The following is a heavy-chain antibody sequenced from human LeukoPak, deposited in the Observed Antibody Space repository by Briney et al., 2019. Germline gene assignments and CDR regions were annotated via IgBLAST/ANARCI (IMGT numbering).Heavy chain of an antibody. D-gene: IGHD3-22*01. V-gene: IGHV1-2*06. J-gene: IGHJ4*02. CDR3: ARADYYDSSGYYY. Sequence: ASVKVSCKASGYTFTGYYMHWVRQAPGQGLEWMGRINPNSGGTNYAQKFQGRVTMTRDTSISTAYMELSRLRSDDTAVYYCARADYYDSSGYYYWGQGTLVTVSS. CDR1: GYTFTGYY. CDR2: INPNSGGT.